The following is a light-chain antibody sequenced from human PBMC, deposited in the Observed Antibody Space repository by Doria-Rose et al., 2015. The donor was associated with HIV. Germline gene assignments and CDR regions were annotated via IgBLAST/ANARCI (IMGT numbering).Light chain of an antibody. CDR3: CSYAGTPLV. Sequence: ASVPGSPGQSITISCTGTSNDVGSYNLVSWYQQHPGKAPKLMIYEVNKRPSGVSYRFSGSKSGNTASLTISGLQAEDEADYYCCSYAGTPLVFGSGTKVTV. J-gene: IGLJ1*01. V-gene: IGLV2-23*02. CDR2: EVN. CDR1: SNDVGSYNL.